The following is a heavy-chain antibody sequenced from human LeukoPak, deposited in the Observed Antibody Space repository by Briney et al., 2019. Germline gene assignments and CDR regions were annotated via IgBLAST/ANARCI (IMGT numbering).Heavy chain of an antibody. CDR3: ARIVGARWGYFDY. Sequence: SETLSLTCTVSGGSISSSSYYWGWIRQPPGKGLEWIGTIYYSGSTYYNPSLKSRVTMSVDTSENQFSLKLSSVTAADTAVYYCARIVGARWGYFDYWGQGTLVTVSS. CDR1: GGSISSSSYY. J-gene: IGHJ4*02. V-gene: IGHV4-39*01. CDR2: IYYSGST. D-gene: IGHD1-26*01.